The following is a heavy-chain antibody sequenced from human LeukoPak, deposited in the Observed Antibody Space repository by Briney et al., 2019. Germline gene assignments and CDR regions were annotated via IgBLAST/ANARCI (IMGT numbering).Heavy chain of an antibody. CDR1: GFTFSSSA. J-gene: IGHJ3*02. D-gene: IGHD2-21*01. V-gene: IGHV3-23*01. CDR3: AREGLSYAFDI. CDR2: ISNNGGYT. Sequence: GGSLRLSCAASGFTFSSSAMSWVRQAPGKGLEWVSAISNNGGYTYYADSVKGRFTISRDNSKNTLYLQMNSLRAEDTAVYYCAREGLSYAFDIWGQGTMVTVSS.